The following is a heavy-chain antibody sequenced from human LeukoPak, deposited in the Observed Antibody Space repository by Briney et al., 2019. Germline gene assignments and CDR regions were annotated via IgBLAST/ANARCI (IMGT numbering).Heavy chain of an antibody. Sequence: GGSLRLSCAASGFTFSSYAMSWVRQAPGKGLDWVSAISGSGGSTYYADSVKGRFTISRDNSKDTLYLQMNSLRAEDTAVYYYVTGRYYGSGSYYFDYWGQGTLVTVSS. CDR3: VTGRYYGSGSYYFDY. J-gene: IGHJ4*02. CDR1: GFTFSSYA. V-gene: IGHV3-23*01. CDR2: ISGSGGST. D-gene: IGHD3-10*01.